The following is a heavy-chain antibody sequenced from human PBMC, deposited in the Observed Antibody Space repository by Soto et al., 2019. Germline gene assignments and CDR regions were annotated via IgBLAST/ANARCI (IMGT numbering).Heavy chain of an antibody. CDR3: ARVIRGHGNWVDP. J-gene: IGHJ5*02. V-gene: IGHV1-69*12. D-gene: IGHD3-10*01. Sequence: QVQMVQSGAEVKKTGYSVKVSCTASGGTFSSYAISWVRQAPGQGIEWMGGIIHIFGTEDYAQKFQGRVTITADESTSTAYKELSSMRSEDTAVYYCARVIRGHGNWVDPWGQGTLLTFSS. CDR2: IIHIFGTE. CDR1: GGTFSSYA.